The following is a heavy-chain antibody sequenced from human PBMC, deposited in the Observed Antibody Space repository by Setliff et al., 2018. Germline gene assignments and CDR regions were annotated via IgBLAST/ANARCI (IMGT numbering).Heavy chain of an antibody. D-gene: IGHD6-13*01. V-gene: IGHV3-30-3*01. Sequence: GGSLRLSCAASEFTFSSYAMHWVRQAPGKGLEWVAVISYDGSNKYYADSVKGRFTISRDNSKNTLYLQMNSLRAEDTAVYYCASSVAAAGMLYYYYGMDVWGQGTTVTVSS. CDR3: ASSVAAAGMLYYYYGMDV. J-gene: IGHJ6*02. CDR2: ISYDGSNK. CDR1: EFTFSSYA.